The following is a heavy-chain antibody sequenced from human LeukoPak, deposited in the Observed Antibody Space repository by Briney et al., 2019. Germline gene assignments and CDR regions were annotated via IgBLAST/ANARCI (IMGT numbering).Heavy chain of an antibody. V-gene: IGHV1-2*02. Sequence: ASVKVSCKASGYTFTSYGISWVRQAPGQGLEWMGWINPNSGGTNYAQKFQGRVTMTRDTSISTAYMELSRLRSDDTAVYYCARLGEFRHHGYWGQGTLVTVSS. J-gene: IGHJ4*02. CDR2: INPNSGGT. D-gene: IGHD3-10*01. CDR3: ARLGEFRHHGY. CDR1: GYTFTSYG.